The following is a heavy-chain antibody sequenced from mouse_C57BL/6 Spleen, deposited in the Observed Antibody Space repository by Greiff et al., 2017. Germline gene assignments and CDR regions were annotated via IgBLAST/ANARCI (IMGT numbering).Heavy chain of an antibody. CDR3: ARGGDGYYDYFDY. D-gene: IGHD2-3*01. V-gene: IGHV1-81*01. CDR2: IYPRSGNT. Sequence: FQLQQSGAELARPGASVKLSCKASGYTFTSYGISWVKQRTGQGLEWIGEIYPRSGNTYYNEKFKGKATLTADKSSSTAYMELRSLTSEDSAVYFCARGGDGYYDYFDYWGQGTTLTVSS. J-gene: IGHJ2*01. CDR1: GYTFTSYG.